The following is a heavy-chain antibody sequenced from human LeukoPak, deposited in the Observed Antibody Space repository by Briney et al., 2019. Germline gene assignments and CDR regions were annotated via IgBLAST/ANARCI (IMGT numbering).Heavy chain of an antibody. J-gene: IGHJ4*02. CDR3: ARGSHGDYGRRKYFDY. V-gene: IGHV4-34*01. Sequence: SETLSLTCAVYGGSFSGYYWSRIRQPPGKGLEWIGEINHSGSTNYNPSLKSRVTISVDTSKNQFSLKLSSVTAADTAVYYCARGSHGDYGRRKYFDYWGQGTLVTVSS. CDR2: INHSGST. CDR1: GGSFSGYY. D-gene: IGHD4-17*01.